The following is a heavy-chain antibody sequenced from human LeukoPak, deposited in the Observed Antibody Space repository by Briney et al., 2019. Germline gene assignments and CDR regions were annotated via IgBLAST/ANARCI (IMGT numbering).Heavy chain of an antibody. V-gene: IGHV3-21*01. CDR2: ISSSSSYI. Sequence: GGSLRLSCAASGFTFSSYSMNWVRQAPGKGLEWVSSISSSSSYIYYADSVKGRFTISRDNAKNSLYLQMNSLRAEDTAVYYYARAGSRSRNNWFDPWAREPWSPSPQ. D-gene: IGHD3-10*01. J-gene: IGHJ5*02. CDR3: ARAGSRSRNNWFDP. CDR1: GFTFSSYS.